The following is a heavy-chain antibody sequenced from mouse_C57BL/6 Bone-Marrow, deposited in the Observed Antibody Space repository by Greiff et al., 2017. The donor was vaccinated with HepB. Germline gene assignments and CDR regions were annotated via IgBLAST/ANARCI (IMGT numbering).Heavy chain of an antibody. V-gene: IGHV1-26*01. Sequence: EVQLQQSGPELVKPGASVKISCKASGYTFTDYYMNWVKQSHGKSLEWIGDINPNNGGTSYNQKFKGKATLTVDTSSSTAYMELRSLTSEDSAVYYCARRDYGSSSWFAYWGQGTLVTVSA. D-gene: IGHD1-1*01. J-gene: IGHJ3*01. CDR3: ARRDYGSSSWFAY. CDR1: GYTFTDYY. CDR2: INPNNGGT.